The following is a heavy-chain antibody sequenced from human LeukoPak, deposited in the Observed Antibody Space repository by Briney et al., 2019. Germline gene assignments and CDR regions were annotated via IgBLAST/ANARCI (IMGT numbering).Heavy chain of an antibody. CDR2: IIPILGIA. CDR3: ARDRFGVHDDNYYGMDV. D-gene: IGHD3-10*01. V-gene: IGHV1-69*04. CDR1: GGTFSSYA. Sequence: SVKVSCKASGGTFSSYAISWVRQAPGQGLEWMGRIIPILGIANYAQKFQGRVTITADKSTSTAYMELNSLRAEDTAVYYCARDRFGVHDDNYYGMDVWGQGTTVTVSS. J-gene: IGHJ6*02.